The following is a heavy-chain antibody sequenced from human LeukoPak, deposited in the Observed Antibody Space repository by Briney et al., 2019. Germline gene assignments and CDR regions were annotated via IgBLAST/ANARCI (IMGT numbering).Heavy chain of an antibody. CDR1: GSRFTSYW. CDR3: ARSSDSSGYYDYFDY. CDR2: IYPGDSDT. J-gene: IGHJ4*02. D-gene: IGHD3-22*01. V-gene: IGHV5-51*01. Sequence: GESLQISCKGSGSRFTSYWIGWVRQMPGKGLEWMAIIYPGDSDTRYSPSLQGQVTISADKSISTAYLQWSSLKASDTAMYYCARSSDSSGYYDYFDYWGQGTLVTVSS.